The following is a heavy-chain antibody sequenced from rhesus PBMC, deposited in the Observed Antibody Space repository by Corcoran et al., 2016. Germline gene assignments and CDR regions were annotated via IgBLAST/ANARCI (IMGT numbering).Heavy chain of an antibody. CDR3: ARAAEEYCTGSGCYEDWYFDL. CDR2: ISGRGGSP. V-gene: IGHV4-173*01. D-gene: IGHD2-21*01. J-gene: IGHJ2*01. CDR1: GGSISSNY. Sequence: QVQLQESGPGLVKPSETLSLTCAVSGGSISSNYWSWIRQPPGKGLEWIGRISGRGGSPHTNPSRKSRVTISTDTSKNQFSLKLGSVTAADTAVYYCARAAEEYCTGSGCYEDWYFDLWGPGTPITISS.